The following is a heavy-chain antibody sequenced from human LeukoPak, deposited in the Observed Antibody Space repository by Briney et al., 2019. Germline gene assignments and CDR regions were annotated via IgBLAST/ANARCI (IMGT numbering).Heavy chain of an antibody. J-gene: IGHJ4*02. D-gene: IGHD3-3*01. CDR2: INYSGST. Sequence: SETLSLTCSIYGGSFSGYHWSWIRQSPGKGLEWIGEINYSGSTDYNPSLKSLFTILVDTSKNQFSLNLVSVTAADTAVYYCARGGLQLRSRDLGSYFDYWGQGTLVTVSS. V-gene: IGHV4-34*01. CDR3: ARGGLQLRSRDLGSYFDY. CDR1: GGSFSGYH.